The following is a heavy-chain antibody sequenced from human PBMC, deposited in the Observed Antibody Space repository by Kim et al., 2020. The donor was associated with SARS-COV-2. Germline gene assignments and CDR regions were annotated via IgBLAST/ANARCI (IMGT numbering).Heavy chain of an antibody. CDR3: ARDLTLPRTGYDILTGYPYYYYGMDV. CDR1: GFTFSSYG. J-gene: IGHJ6*02. V-gene: IGHV3-33*01. D-gene: IGHD3-9*01. CDR2: IWYDGSNK. Sequence: GGSLRLSCAASGFTFSSYGMHWVRQAPGKGLEWVAVIWYDGSNKYYADSVKGRFTISRDNSKNTLYLQMNSLRAEDTAVYYCARDLTLPRTGYDILTGYPYYYYGMDVWGQGTTVTVSS.